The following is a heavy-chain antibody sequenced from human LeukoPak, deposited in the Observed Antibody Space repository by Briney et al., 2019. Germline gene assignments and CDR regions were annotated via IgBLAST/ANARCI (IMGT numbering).Heavy chain of an antibody. J-gene: IGHJ4*02. Sequence: SETLSLTCTVSGDSITSRYWTWIRQPPRQGKEWIGYISHSGSTNYNPSIKSRLTMSLDPSKNHCSLKLRSVTPADTAVYYCARDHSSGWNDFWGQGTLVTVSS. CDR2: ISHSGST. CDR3: ARDHSSGWNDF. V-gene: IGHV4-59*11. CDR1: GDSITSRY. D-gene: IGHD6-19*01.